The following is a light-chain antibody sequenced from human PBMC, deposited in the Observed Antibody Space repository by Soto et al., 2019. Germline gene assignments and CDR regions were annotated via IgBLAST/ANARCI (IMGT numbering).Light chain of an antibody. Sequence: QSVLTQPPSGSGAPGQRVTISCTWSSSNIGAGYGVHWYQQRPGTAPRLVISGNSNRPSGVPDRFSGSTSGTSASLAISGLQAEDEGEYYCQSYDSILSARYVFGTGTKVTVL. J-gene: IGLJ1*01. CDR3: QSYDSILSARYV. CDR1: SSNIGAGYG. V-gene: IGLV1-40*01. CDR2: GNS.